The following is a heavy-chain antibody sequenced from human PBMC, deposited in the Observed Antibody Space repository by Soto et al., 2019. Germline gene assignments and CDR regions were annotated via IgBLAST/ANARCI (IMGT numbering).Heavy chain of an antibody. CDR3: ARHRGRSGYYYYYMDV. V-gene: IGHV4-39*01. CDR1: GGSISSSSYY. CDR2: IYYSGST. Sequence: SETLSLTCTVSGGSISSSSYYWGWIRQPPGKGLEWIGSIYYSGSTYYNPSLKSRVTISVDTSKNQFSLKLSSVTAADTAVYYCARHRGRSGYYYYYMDVWGKGTTVTVSS. J-gene: IGHJ6*03. D-gene: IGHD3-10*01.